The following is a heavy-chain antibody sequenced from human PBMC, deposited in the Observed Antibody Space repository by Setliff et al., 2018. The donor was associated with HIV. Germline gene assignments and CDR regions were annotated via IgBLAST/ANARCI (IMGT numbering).Heavy chain of an antibody. CDR3: ARDVSWRVRTYIDY. V-gene: IGHV5-51*01. Sequence: GESLKISCKGSGYSFSSYWIGWVRQMPGKGLEFMGLLYPADSNIRYSPSFQGQVTISVDKSTNTAFLQWTSLRAVDTAVYYCARDVSWRVRTYIDYWGQGALVTVSS. J-gene: IGHJ4*02. CDR2: LYPADSNI. CDR1: GYSFSSYW. D-gene: IGHD3-3*01.